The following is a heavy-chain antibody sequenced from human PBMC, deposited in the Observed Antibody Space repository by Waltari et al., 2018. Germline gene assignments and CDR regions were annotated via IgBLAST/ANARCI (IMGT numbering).Heavy chain of an antibody. CDR1: GFTSSLSG. CDR3: ARGARRTTVTTGWWYFDL. D-gene: IGHD4-17*01. Sequence: EVQLVESGGGLVQPGGSLRLSCAASGFTSSLSGLHWVGQVPGKGLAWVSRSNSDGSSTSYADSVKGRFTIYKDNAKNTVYLQMNSLRVDDTAIYYCARGARRTTVTTGWWYFDLWGRGTLVTVSS. J-gene: IGHJ2*01. V-gene: IGHV3-74*01. CDR2: SNSDGSST.